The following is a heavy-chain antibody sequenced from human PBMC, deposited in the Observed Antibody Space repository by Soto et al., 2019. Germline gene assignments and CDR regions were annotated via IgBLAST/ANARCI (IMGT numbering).Heavy chain of an antibody. CDR2: ISSSSSYI. J-gene: IGHJ3*02. CDR1: GFTFSSYS. Sequence: AGGSLRLSCVASGFTFSSYSMNWVRQAPGKGLEWVSSISSSSSYIYYADSVKGRFTISRDNAKNSLYLQMNSLRAEDTAVYYCARGIVGAPGHAFDIWGQGTMVTVSS. V-gene: IGHV3-21*01. CDR3: ARGIVGAPGHAFDI. D-gene: IGHD1-26*01.